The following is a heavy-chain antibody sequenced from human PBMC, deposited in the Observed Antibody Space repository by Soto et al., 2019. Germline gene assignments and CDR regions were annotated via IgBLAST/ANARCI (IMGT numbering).Heavy chain of an antibody. J-gene: IGHJ5*02. V-gene: IGHV4-39*07. Sequence: SETLSLTCTVSGGSISSSSSYWGWIRQPPGKGLEWVGSIYYLGNTYYNPSLGGRVSISVDTSKNQFSLKLNSVTAADTAVYYCATNPRSSAWYKWFDPWGQGTLVTVSS. CDR3: ATNPRSSAWYKWFDP. CDR1: GGSISSSSSY. CDR2: IYYLGNT. D-gene: IGHD6-19*01.